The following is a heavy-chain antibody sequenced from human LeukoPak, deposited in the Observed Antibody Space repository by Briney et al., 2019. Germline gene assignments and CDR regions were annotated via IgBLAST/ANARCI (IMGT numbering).Heavy chain of an antibody. D-gene: IGHD6-19*01. CDR1: GFTFSSYG. CDR2: IWYDGSNK. Sequence: GALRLSCAASGFTFSSYGMHWVRQAPGKGLEWVAVIWYDGSNKYYADSVKGRFTISRDNSKNTLYLQMNGLRAEDTAVYCCAGEGIAVAGTLSYWGQGTLVTVSS. V-gene: IGHV3-33*01. CDR3: AGEGIAVAGTLSY. J-gene: IGHJ4*02.